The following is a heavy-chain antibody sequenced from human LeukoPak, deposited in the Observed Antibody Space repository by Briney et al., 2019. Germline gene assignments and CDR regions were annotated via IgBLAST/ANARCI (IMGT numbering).Heavy chain of an antibody. D-gene: IGHD2-2*02. V-gene: IGHV3-20*04. CDR2: ITRDGDNT. Sequence: PGESLRFSCEASGVTFGDYGMSWVRPGRGKGLEGGSGITRDGDNTSYADSVKGRFTISRDNAKNCLYLQMNSLRAEETAFYYCARGYNHGPIDMWGQGTLVIVSS. CDR3: ARGYNHGPIDM. J-gene: IGHJ3*02. CDR1: GVTFGDYG.